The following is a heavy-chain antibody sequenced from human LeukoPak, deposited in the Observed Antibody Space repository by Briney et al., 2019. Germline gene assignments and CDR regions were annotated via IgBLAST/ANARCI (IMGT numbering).Heavy chain of an antibody. CDR1: GFTFDDYG. CDR3: ARATHYYENSGYDY. CDR2: INWNGGST. J-gene: IGHJ4*02. D-gene: IGHD3-22*01. V-gene: IGHV3-20*04. Sequence: GGSLRLSCAASGFTFDDYGMSWVRQAPGKGLEWVSGINWNGGSTGYADSVKGRFTISRDNAKNSLYLQMNSLRAEDTALYYCARATHYYENSGYDYWGQGTLVTVSS.